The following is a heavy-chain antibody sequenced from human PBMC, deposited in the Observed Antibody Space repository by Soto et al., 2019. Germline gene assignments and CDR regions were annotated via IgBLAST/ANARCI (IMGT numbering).Heavy chain of an antibody. Sequence: TLSLTCTVSGGSISSYYWSWIRQPPGKGLEWIGYIYYSGSTNYNPSLKSRVTISVATSKNQFSLKLSSVTAADTAVYYCARSYSGYDYWGQGTLVTVSS. D-gene: IGHD5-12*01. CDR1: GGSISSYY. V-gene: IGHV4-59*01. CDR3: ARSYSGYDY. CDR2: IYYSGST. J-gene: IGHJ4*03.